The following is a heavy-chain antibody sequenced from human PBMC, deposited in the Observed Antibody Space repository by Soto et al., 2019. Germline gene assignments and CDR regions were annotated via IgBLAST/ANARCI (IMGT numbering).Heavy chain of an antibody. Sequence: GRSLRLSCPAFGFTLSSYWMSWVRQAQGKGLEWVANIKQEGSEKYYVDSVKGPFTISRDNAKNSLYLQMNSLRAEDTAVYYCARTSIAARRASDYWGQGTLVTVSS. CDR2: IKQEGSEK. CDR3: ARTSIAARRASDY. J-gene: IGHJ4*02. V-gene: IGHV3-7*01. CDR1: GFTLSSYW. D-gene: IGHD6-6*01.